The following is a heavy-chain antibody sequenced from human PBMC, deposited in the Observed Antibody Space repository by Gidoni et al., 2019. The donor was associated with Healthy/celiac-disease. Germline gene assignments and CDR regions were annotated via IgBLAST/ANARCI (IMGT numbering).Heavy chain of an antibody. J-gene: IGHJ4*02. CDR3: AKDHPDSSGYFNDY. V-gene: IGHV3-30*18. CDR1: GLPFSSYG. Sequence: QWQLVESGGGGVRPGSSLSPSCPALGLPFSSYGMHWVRQAPGKGLEWVAVISYDGSNKYYADSVKGRFTISRDNSKNTLYLQMNSLRAEDTAVYYCAKDHPDSSGYFNDYWGQGTLVTVSS. CDR2: ISYDGSNK. D-gene: IGHD3-22*01.